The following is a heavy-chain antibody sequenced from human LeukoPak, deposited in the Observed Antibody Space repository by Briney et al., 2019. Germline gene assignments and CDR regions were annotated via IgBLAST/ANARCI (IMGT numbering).Heavy chain of an antibody. Sequence: SVKVSCKASGGTFSSYAISGVRQAPGQGLEWMGGIIPIFGTANYAQKFQGRVTITADESTSTAYMELSSLRSEDTAVYYCARDQGFSMVRGPETPYYYYMDVWGKGTTVTISS. V-gene: IGHV1-69*13. CDR3: ARDQGFSMVRGPETPYYYYMDV. D-gene: IGHD3-10*01. CDR2: IIPIFGTA. CDR1: GGTFSSYA. J-gene: IGHJ6*03.